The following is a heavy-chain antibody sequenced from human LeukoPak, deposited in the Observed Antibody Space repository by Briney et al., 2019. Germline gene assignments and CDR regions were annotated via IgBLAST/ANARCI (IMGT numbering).Heavy chain of an antibody. J-gene: IGHJ3*02. D-gene: IGHD3-10*01. Sequence: GGSLRLSCAASGFTFSSYAMHWVRQAPGKGLEWVAVISYDGSNKYYADSVKGRFTISRDNSKNTLYLQMNSLRAEDTAVYYCARDRMVRYAFDIWGQGTMVTVSS. V-gene: IGHV3-30*14. CDR1: GFTFSSYA. CDR2: ISYDGSNK. CDR3: ARDRMVRYAFDI.